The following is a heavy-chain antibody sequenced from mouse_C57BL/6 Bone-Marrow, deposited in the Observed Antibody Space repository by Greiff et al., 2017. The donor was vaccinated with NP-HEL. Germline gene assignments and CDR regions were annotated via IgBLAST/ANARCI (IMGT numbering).Heavy chain of an antibody. V-gene: IGHV1-18*01. CDR1: GYTFTDYN. CDR3: ARSDYGNLYYYAMDY. CDR2: INPNNGGT. J-gene: IGHJ4*01. D-gene: IGHD2-1*01. Sequence: VQLQQSGPELVKPGASVKIPCKASGYTFTDYNMDWVKQSHGKSLEWIGDINPNNGGTIYNQKFKGKATLTVDKSSSTAYMELRSLTSEDTAVYYCARSDYGNLYYYAMDYWGQGTSVTVSS.